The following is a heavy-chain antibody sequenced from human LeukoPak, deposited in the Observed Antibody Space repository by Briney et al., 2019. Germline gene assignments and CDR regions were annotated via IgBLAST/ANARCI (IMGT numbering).Heavy chain of an antibody. D-gene: IGHD4-11*01. V-gene: IGHV4-59*01. CDR1: GVSISSYY. CDR3: ARGLQAYFDY. CDR2: IYYSGST. Sequence: PSETLSLTCTVSGVSISSYYWSWIRQPPGKGLEWIGYIYYSGSTNYNPSLKSRVTISVDTSKNQFSLKLSSVTAADTAVYYCARGLQAYFDYWGQGTLVTVSS. J-gene: IGHJ4*02.